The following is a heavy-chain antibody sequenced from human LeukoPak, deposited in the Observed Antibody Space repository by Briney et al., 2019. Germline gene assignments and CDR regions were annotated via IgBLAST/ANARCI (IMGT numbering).Heavy chain of an antibody. V-gene: IGHV1-2*02. Sequence: ASVKVSCKASGYTFTSYGISWVRQAPGQGLEWMGSINPNSGGTNYAQKFQGRVTMTTDTSMSTAYMELSRLTSDDTAVCYCARAGGRSWFDPWGQGTLVTVSS. CDR1: GYTFTSYG. CDR3: ARAGGRSWFDP. CDR2: INPNSGGT. J-gene: IGHJ5*02.